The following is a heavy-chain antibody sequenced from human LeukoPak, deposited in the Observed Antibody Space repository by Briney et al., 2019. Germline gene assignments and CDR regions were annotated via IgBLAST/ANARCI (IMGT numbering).Heavy chain of an antibody. CDR1: GFSVSMKY. CDR2: IFSGGTT. V-gene: IGHV3-53*01. J-gene: IGHJ6*03. D-gene: IGHD3-10*01. CDR3: ARFSGPGMQHYYYYMDV. Sequence: PGGSLRLSCAASGFSVSMKYMTWVRQAPGKGLEWVSVIFSGGTTYYADSVKGRFTVSGDKSKNMMYLQMNSLRAEDAAVYYCARFSGPGMQHYYYYMDVWGTGTTVTVSS.